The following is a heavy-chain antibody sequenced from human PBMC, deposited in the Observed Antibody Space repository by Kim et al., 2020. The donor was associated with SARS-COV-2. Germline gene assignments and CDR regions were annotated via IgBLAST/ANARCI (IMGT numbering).Heavy chain of an antibody. D-gene: IGHD2-21*01. CDR1: GFTFRAYT. CDR2: FTDGGNI. J-gene: IGHJ4*02. V-gene: IGHV3-23*01. Sequence: GGSLRLSCAASGFTFRAYTLSWVRQAPGKGLEWVSSFTDGGNIYYVDSVRGRFTISRDNSKSMVFLQMNSLRAEDTAVYFCAKDRFSDGIWDVDYWGQGTLVTVSS. CDR3: AKDRFSDGIWDVDY.